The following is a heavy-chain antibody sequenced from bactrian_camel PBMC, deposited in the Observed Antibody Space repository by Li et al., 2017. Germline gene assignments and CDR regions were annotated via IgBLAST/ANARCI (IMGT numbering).Heavy chain of an antibody. CDR2: INRNGGIT. D-gene: IGHD1*01. J-gene: IGHJ4*01. Sequence: VQLVESGGGLVQPGGSLRLSCAASGFTFSSYHMSWVRQAPGKWFEWVSSINRNGGITAYDDSVKGRFTISRDNAKNTVYLQMNSLKPEDTAVYYCAADAVLGPAECWGRPYRYLGQGTQVTVS. CDR1: GFTFSSYH. V-gene: IGHV3S40*01.